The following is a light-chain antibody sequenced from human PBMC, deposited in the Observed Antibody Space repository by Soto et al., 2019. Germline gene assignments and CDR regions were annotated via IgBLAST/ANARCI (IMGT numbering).Light chain of an antibody. Sequence: QSVLTQPPSASGTPGQRVTISCSGSSSSIGSNTVNWYQQLPGTAPKLLIYGHNQRPSGAPDRFSGYKSGTSASLAISGLQSEDEADYYCAAWDDSLNGRVFGGGTKLTVL. J-gene: IGLJ2*01. CDR1: SSSIGSNT. CDR2: GHN. CDR3: AAWDDSLNGRV. V-gene: IGLV1-44*01.